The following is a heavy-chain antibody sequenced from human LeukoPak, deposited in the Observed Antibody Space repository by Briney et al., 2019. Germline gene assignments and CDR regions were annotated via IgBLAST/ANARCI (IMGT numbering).Heavy chain of an antibody. Sequence: ASVKVSCKASGGTFSSYAISWVRQAPGQGLEWMGGIIPIFGTASYAQKFQGRVTITADESTSTAYMELSSLRSEDTAVYYCARGDLQLEPYYDYWGQGTLVTVSS. V-gene: IGHV1-69*13. CDR2: IIPIFGTA. J-gene: IGHJ4*02. CDR3: ARGDLQLEPYYDY. D-gene: IGHD1-1*01. CDR1: GGTFSSYA.